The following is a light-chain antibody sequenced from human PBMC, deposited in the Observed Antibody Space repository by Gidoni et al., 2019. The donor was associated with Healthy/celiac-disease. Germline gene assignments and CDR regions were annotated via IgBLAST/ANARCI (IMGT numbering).Light chain of an antibody. V-gene: IGLV1-40*01. CDR2: GNS. J-gene: IGLJ2*01. CDR3: QSYDSSLSAVV. Sequence: SVLTQPPSVSGAPGQRVTISCTGSSSNIGAGYEVHRYQQLPGTAPKLLVYGNSNRPSGVPDRFSGSKSGTSASLAITGLQAEDEADYYCQSYDSSLSAVVFGGGTKLTVL. CDR1: SSNIGAGYE.